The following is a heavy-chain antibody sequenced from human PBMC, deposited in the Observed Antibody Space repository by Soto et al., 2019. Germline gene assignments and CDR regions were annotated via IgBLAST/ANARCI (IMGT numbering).Heavy chain of an antibody. V-gene: IGHV3-23*01. J-gene: IGHJ4*02. D-gene: IGHD3-16*01. CDR3: AKGRAARGPGLYYFDY. Sequence: LRLSCAASGFTFSSYAMSWVRQAPGKGLEWVSGISGSGGSTYFADSVKGRFTISRDNSKNTPYLQMNSLRAEDTAVYYCAKGRAARGPGLYYFDYWGQGTLVTVSS. CDR2: ISGSGGST. CDR1: GFTFSSYA.